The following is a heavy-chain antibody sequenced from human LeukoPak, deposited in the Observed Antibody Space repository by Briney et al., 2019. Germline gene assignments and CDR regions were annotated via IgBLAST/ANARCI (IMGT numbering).Heavy chain of an antibody. J-gene: IGHJ4*02. CDR3: AKDLSVGARGFDY. Sequence: PGGSLRLSCAASRFTFDDYTMHWVRQAPGKGPEWVSLISRDGGSTSYADSVKGRFTISRDNSKNSLYLQMNSLKTEDTALYYCAKDLSVGARGFDYWGQGTLVTVSS. D-gene: IGHD1-26*01. CDR2: ISRDGGST. CDR1: RFTFDDYT. V-gene: IGHV3-43*01.